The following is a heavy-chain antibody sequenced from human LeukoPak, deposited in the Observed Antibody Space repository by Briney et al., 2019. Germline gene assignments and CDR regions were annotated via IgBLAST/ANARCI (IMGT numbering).Heavy chain of an antibody. CDR3: ARTVIVGANFDY. D-gene: IGHD1-26*01. Sequence: GASVKVSCKASGYTSTSYAMHWVRQAPGQRLEWMGWINAGNGNTKYSQKFQGRVTITRDTSASTAYMELSSLRSEDTAVYYCARTVIVGANFDYWGQGTLVTVSS. V-gene: IGHV1-3*01. J-gene: IGHJ4*02. CDR2: INAGNGNT. CDR1: GYTSTSYA.